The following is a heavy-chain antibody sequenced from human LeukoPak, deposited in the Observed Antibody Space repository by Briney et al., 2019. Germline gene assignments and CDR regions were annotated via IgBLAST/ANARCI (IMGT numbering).Heavy chain of an antibody. CDR1: GGSISSHY. J-gene: IGHJ4*02. CDR2: IYYSGTT. D-gene: IGHD6-6*01. Sequence: SEALSLTCAVSGGSISSHYWSWIRQPPGKGLEWIGFIYYSGTTKYNPSLKSRVTISADTSKNQFSLKLGSVTAADTAVYYCARQADDSSSSLVYFDYWGQGTLVTVSS. V-gene: IGHV4-59*08. CDR3: ARQADDSSSSLVYFDY.